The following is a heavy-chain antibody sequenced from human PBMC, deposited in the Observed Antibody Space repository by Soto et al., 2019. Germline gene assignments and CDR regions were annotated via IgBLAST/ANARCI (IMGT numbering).Heavy chain of an antibody. Sequence: QVQLVQSGAEVRKPGSSVRFSCKASGGTFDAYTITWGRQAPGQGLEWMGGIIPLFGTANYAQKFQGRVTITADESTTTAHMELSSLRSEVTAVYFCARLGTKAMDVWGQGTTVTISS. CDR1: GGTFDAYT. J-gene: IGHJ6*02. CDR2: IIPLFGTA. V-gene: IGHV1-69*01. CDR3: ARLGTKAMDV. D-gene: IGHD2-2*01.